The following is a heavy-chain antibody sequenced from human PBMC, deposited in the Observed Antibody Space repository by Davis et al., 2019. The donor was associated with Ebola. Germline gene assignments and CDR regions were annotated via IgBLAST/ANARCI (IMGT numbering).Heavy chain of an antibody. D-gene: IGHD3-22*01. Sequence: GESLKISCAVSGFTFSNYAMGWVRQAPGKGLEWVSGISGSDGSTYDADSVRGRFTISRDNSRNTLYLQMNSLRPEDTAVYYCAKGLSQYYYDRGYFDHWGQGTLVTVSS. J-gene: IGHJ4*02. CDR2: ISGSDGST. CDR3: AKGLSQYYYDRGYFDH. CDR1: GFTFSNYA. V-gene: IGHV3-23*01.